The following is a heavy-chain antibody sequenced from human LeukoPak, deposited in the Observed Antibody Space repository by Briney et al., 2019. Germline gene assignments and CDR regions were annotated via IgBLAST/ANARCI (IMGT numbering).Heavy chain of an antibody. D-gene: IGHD1-26*01. V-gene: IGHV3-9*01. Sequence: GGSLRLSCAASGFTFDDYAIHWVRQAPGKGLEWVSGIIWNSGTIGYADSVKGRFTISRDNAKNSLYLQMNSLKDEDTALHYYAKHRSGSNFDAFDIWGQGTMATVSS. CDR3: AKHRSGSNFDAFDI. J-gene: IGHJ3*02. CDR1: GFTFDDYA. CDR2: IIWNSGTI.